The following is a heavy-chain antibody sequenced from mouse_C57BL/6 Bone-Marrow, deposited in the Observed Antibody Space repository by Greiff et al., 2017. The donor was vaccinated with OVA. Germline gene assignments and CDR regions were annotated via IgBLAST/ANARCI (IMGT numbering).Heavy chain of an antibody. CDR3: ARSRYDYYGFAY. CDR2: INPYNGDT. V-gene: IGHV1-20*01. CDR1: GYSFTGYF. D-gene: IGHD2-4*01. J-gene: IGHJ3*01. Sequence: VQLQQSGPELVKPGDSVKISCKASGYSFTGYFMNWVMQSHGKSLEWIGRINPYNGDTFYNQKFKGKATLTVDKSSSTAHMELRSLTSEDSAVYYCARSRYDYYGFAYWGQGTLVTVSA.